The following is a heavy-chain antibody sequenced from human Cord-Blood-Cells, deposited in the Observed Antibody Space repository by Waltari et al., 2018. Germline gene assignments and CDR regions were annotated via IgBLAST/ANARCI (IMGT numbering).Heavy chain of an antibody. CDR2: MNPNSGNT. Sequence: QVQLVQSGAEVNKPGASVQVSCKASGYTFPSYDINWGRQATGQGLEWMGWMNPNSGNTGYAQKFQGRVTITRNTSISTAYMELSSLRSEDTAVYYCARVIGSSDAFDIWGQGTMVTVSS. V-gene: IGHV1-8*03. D-gene: IGHD6-6*01. CDR1: GYTFPSYD. J-gene: IGHJ3*02. CDR3: ARVIGSSDAFDI.